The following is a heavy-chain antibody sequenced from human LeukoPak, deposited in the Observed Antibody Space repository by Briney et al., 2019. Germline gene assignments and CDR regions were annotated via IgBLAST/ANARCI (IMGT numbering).Heavy chain of an antibody. D-gene: IGHD3-10*01. CDR1: GFTVSSNY. CDR3: ARDLYYGSGGYYFDD. Sequence: GGSLRLSCAASGFTVSSNYMSWVRQAPGKGLEWVSVIYSGGSTYYADSVKGRFTISRDNSKNTLYLQMNSLRAEDTAVYYCARDLYYGSGGYYFDDWGQGTLVTVSS. J-gene: IGHJ4*02. V-gene: IGHV3-66*01. CDR2: IYSGGST.